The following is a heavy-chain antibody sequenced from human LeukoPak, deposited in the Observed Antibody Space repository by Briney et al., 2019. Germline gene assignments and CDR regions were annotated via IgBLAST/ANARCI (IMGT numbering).Heavy chain of an antibody. V-gene: IGHV1-18*01. CDR1: GYTFITYG. D-gene: IGHD2-2*02. J-gene: IGHJ4*02. CDR3: ARGYCSSNSCYRGGTFDY. CDR2: ISVYRGNT. Sequence: SVKVSCKASGYTFITYGISWVRQAPGQGLEWMGWISVYRGNTNYAQKFQGRVTMTTDTSTSTAYMELRSLRSDDTAVYYCARGYCSSNSCYRGGTFDYWGQGTLVTVSS.